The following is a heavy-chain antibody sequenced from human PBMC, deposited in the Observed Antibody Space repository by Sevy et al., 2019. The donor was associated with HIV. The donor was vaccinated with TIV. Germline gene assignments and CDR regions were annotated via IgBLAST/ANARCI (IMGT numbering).Heavy chain of an antibody. Sequence: LSLTCAVYGGSFSGYYWSWIRQPPGKGLEWIGEINHSGSTNYNPSLKSRVTISVDTSKNQFSLKLSSVTAADTAVYYCARGATYYDFWSGYYETYSSSWYTNYFDYWGQGTLVTVSS. J-gene: IGHJ4*02. V-gene: IGHV4-34*01. CDR2: INHSGST. CDR3: ARGATYYDFWSGYYETYSSSWYTNYFDY. D-gene: IGHD3-3*01. CDR1: GGSFSGYY.